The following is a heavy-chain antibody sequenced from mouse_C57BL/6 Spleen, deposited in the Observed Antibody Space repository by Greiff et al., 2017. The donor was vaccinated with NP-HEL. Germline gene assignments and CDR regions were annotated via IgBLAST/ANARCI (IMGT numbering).Heavy chain of an antibody. CDR1: GYTFTSYW. V-gene: IGHV1-55*01. CDR2: IYPGSGST. Sequence: QVQLQQPGAELVKPGASVKMSCKASGYTFTSYWITWVKQRPGQGLEWIGDIYPGSGSTNYNEKFKSKATLTVDTSSSTAYLQLSSLTSEDSAVYYCARWDGWVLDYAMDYWGQGTSVTVSS. D-gene: IGHD4-1*01. CDR3: ARWDGWVLDYAMDY. J-gene: IGHJ4*01.